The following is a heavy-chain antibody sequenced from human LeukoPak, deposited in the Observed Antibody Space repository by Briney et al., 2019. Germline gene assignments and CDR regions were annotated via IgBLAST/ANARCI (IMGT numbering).Heavy chain of an antibody. CDR3: ASSLITIYGPGDY. CDR2: MNPNSGNT. V-gene: IGHV1-8*01. D-gene: IGHD3-16*01. Sequence: GASVKVSCKASGYTFTSYDINWVRQATGQGLEWMGWMNPNSGNTGYAQKFQGRVTMTRNTSISTAYMELSSLRSEDTAVYYCASSLITIYGPGDYWVQGTLVTVSS. J-gene: IGHJ4*02. CDR1: GYTFTSYD.